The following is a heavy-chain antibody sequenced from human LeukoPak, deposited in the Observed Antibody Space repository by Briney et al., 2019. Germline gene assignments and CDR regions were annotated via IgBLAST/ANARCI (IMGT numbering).Heavy chain of an antibody. Sequence: SETLSLTCAVYGGSFSGYYWSWIHQPPGKGLEWIGEINHSGSTNYNPSLKSRVTISVDTSKNQFSLKLSSVTAADTAVYYCARGKGRLRFLEWSSRVYYFDYWGQGTLVTVSS. CDR3: ARGKGRLRFLEWSSRVYYFDY. CDR1: GGSFSGYY. D-gene: IGHD3-3*01. V-gene: IGHV4-34*01. J-gene: IGHJ4*02. CDR2: INHSGST.